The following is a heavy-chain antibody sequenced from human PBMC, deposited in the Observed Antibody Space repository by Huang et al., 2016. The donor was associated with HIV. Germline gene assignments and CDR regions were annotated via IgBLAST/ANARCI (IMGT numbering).Heavy chain of an antibody. V-gene: IGHV1-18*01. D-gene: IGHD1-1*01. J-gene: IGHJ5*01. CDR2: ISAYNGNT. Sequence: QVELVQSGAEVQRPGASVRVSCKAAGDIFTKYGINWVRQAPGQGLEWMGWISAYNGNTNYAEIVQGRVTLTRDTSATTAYMELRDVTSAYTAVYYCARDHWYPLQNWFDLWGQGTLVTVSS. CDR1: GDIFTKYG. CDR3: ARDHWYPLQNWFDL.